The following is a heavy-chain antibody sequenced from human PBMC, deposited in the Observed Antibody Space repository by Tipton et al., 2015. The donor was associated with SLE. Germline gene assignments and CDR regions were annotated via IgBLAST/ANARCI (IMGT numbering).Heavy chain of an antibody. D-gene: IGHD4-17*01. CDR1: GDSVGTNY. J-gene: IGHJ4*02. Sequence: TLSLTCTVSGDSVGTNYWNWIRQPAGKGLEWIGRLYGSGSSTHYNPSLEGRVTVSVDTSQNQVSLKLTSVTAADTAVYYCARIRPGHGDPFDFWGQGTLVTVSS. V-gene: IGHV4-4*07. CDR2: LYGSGSST. CDR3: ARIRPGHGDPFDF.